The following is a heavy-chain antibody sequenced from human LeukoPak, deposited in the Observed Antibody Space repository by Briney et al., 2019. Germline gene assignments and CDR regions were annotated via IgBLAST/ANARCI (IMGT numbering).Heavy chain of an antibody. D-gene: IGHD2-2*01. CDR2: ISSSSSYI. CDR1: GFTFSSYR. CDR3: AREYLGYRSSTSCSHFDY. J-gene: IGHJ4*02. V-gene: IGHV3-21*01. Sequence: PGGSLRLSCAASGFTFSSYRMNWVRQAPGKGLEWVSSISSSSSYIYYADSVKGRFTISRDNAKNSLYLQMNSLRAEDTAVYYCAREYLGYRSSTSCSHFDYWGQGTLVTVSS.